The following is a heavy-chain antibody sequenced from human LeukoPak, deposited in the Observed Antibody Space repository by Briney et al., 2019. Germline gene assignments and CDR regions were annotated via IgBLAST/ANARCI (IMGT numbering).Heavy chain of an antibody. CDR1: GFTFNDYW. J-gene: IGHJ3*02. D-gene: IGHD3-3*01. CDR3: ARGGATTFGLWGNAFDI. Sequence: GGSLRLSCAASGFTFNDYWMTWVRQAPGKGLEWVANIKQDGSENYYVDSVKGRFTISRDNAKNSLYLQMNSLRAEDTAVYYCARGGATTFGLWGNAFDIWGQGTMVTVSS. V-gene: IGHV3-7*01. CDR2: IKQDGSEN.